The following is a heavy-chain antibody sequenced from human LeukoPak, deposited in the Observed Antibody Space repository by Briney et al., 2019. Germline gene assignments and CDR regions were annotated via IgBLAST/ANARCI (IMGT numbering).Heavy chain of an antibody. V-gene: IGHV3-33*01. CDR3: ARVPLSGGHRTYYFDY. CDR1: GFTFSSYG. Sequence: GGSLRLSCAASGFTFSSYGMHWVRQAPGKGLEWVAVMWYDGSNKYYVDSVKGRFTISRDNSRNTLYLQMNSLRAEDTAVYYCARVPLSGGHRTYYFDYWGQGTLVTVSS. D-gene: IGHD1-14*01. CDR2: MWYDGSNK. J-gene: IGHJ4*02.